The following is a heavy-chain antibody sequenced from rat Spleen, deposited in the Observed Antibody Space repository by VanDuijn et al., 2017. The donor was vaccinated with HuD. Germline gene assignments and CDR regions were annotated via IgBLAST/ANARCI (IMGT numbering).Heavy chain of an antibody. D-gene: IGHD1-1*01. Sequence: EVQLVESGGGLVQPGRSMKLSCAASGLSFSNYDMAWVRQAPTKGLEWVASISYDGTATYYRDSVKGRFSLSRDNAKSTLYLQMGSLRSEDTATYYCTRRAYYYSGGYVMDAWGQGASVTVSS. CDR3: TRRAYYYSGGYVMDA. CDR1: GLSFSNYD. J-gene: IGHJ4*01. V-gene: IGHV5-25*01. CDR2: ISYDGTAT.